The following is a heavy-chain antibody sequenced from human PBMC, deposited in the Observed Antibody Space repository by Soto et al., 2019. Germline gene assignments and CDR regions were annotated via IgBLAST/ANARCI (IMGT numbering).Heavy chain of an antibody. CDR2: IYHSGST. J-gene: IGHJ2*01. CDR1: GGSISSGGYS. Sequence: SETLSLTCAVSGGSISSGGYSWSWIRQPPGKGLEWIGYIYHSGSTYYNPSLKSRVTISVDRSKNQFSLKLSSVTAADTAVYYCARATAMDYWYFDLWGRGTLVTVSS. V-gene: IGHV4-30-2*01. CDR3: ARATAMDYWYFDL. D-gene: IGHD5-18*01.